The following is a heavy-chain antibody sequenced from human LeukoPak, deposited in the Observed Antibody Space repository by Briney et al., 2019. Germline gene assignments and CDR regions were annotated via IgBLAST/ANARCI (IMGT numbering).Heavy chain of an antibody. D-gene: IGHD6-13*01. CDR1: GDGVSSNSVA. CDR2: TYYRSKWYN. J-gene: IGHJ5*02. CDR3: ARATRGDSTKSFDL. Sequence: SQTLSLTCVISGDGVSSNSVAWYWIRQSPSRGLNWLGRTYYRSKWYNDYAVSVKSRITINPDTSKNQFSLQLNSVTPEDTAVYYCARATRGDSTKSFDLWGQGTLVTVSS. V-gene: IGHV6-1*01.